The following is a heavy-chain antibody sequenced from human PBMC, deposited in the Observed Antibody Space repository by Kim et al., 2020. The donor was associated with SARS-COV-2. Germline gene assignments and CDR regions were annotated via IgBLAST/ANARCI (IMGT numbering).Heavy chain of an antibody. CDR1: GYTFSTYA. CDR3: ARDTSGVADPFDY. CDR2: INPKTGKP. Sequence: ASVKVSCKASGYTFSTYAIDWVRQAPGQGPECMGWINPKTGKPTYAQGFTGRFVFSLDTSVSTAYLQISNLRAEDTAVYYCARDTSGVADPFDYWGQGTLIPVSS. V-gene: IGHV7-4-1*02. J-gene: IGHJ4*02. D-gene: IGHD6-19*01.